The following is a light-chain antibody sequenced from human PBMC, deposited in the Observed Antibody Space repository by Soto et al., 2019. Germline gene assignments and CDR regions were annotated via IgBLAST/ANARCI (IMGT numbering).Light chain of an antibody. J-gene: IGKJ3*01. V-gene: IGKV1-33*01. CDR2: DAS. CDR3: QQYDNLPIFT. Sequence: DIQMTQSPSSLSASVGDRVTITCQASQDISNYLNWYQQKPGKAPKLLIYDASNLETGVPSRFSGSGSGTDFTITISSLKPEDIATYDCQQYDNLPIFTFGPGTKVDIK. CDR1: QDISNY.